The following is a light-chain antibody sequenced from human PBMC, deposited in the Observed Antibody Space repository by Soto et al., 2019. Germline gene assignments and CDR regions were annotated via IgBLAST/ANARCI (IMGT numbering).Light chain of an antibody. Sequence: DIQMTQSPSSLSASVGDRVTITCRASQSISSYLNWYQQKPGKAPKLLIYAASSLQRGVPSSFSGSGSGTDFTLTISSLQPEDFATYYCQQSYSTPLTFGGGTKVEI. V-gene: IGKV1-39*01. CDR1: QSISSY. CDR3: QQSYSTPLT. CDR2: AAS. J-gene: IGKJ4*01.